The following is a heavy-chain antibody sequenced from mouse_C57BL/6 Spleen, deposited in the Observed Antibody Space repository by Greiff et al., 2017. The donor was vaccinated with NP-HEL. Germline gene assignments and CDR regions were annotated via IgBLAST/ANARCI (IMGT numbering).Heavy chain of an antibody. CDR2: ILPGSGST. Sequence: VQVVESGAELMKPGASVKLSCKATGYTFTGYWIEWVKQRPGHGLEWIGEILPGSGSTNYNEKFKGKATFTADTSSNTAYMQLSSLTTEDSAIYYCARKGYYYGSSFYAMDYWGQGTSVTVSS. CDR3: ARKGYYYGSSFYAMDY. J-gene: IGHJ4*01. V-gene: IGHV1-9*01. D-gene: IGHD1-1*01. CDR1: GYTFTGYW.